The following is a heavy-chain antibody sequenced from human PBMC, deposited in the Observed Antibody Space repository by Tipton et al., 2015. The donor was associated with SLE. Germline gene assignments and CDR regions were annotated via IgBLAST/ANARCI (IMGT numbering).Heavy chain of an antibody. V-gene: IGHV3-30*04. Sequence: SLRLSCVGSGFYFNSYAMYWVRQAPGKGLEWVAFISYDGRGEVADSVKGRFIISRDNSKNTLYLQMNSLRAEDTAVYYCAKGAFDIWGQGTMVTVSS. CDR2: ISYDGRGE. J-gene: IGHJ3*02. CDR1: GFYFNSYA. CDR3: AKGAFDI.